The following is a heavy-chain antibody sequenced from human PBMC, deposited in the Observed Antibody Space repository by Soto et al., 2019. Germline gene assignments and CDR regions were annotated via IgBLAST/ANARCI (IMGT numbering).Heavy chain of an antibody. V-gene: IGHV3-23*01. CDR1: GFTFSNFA. Sequence: PGGSLRLSCAASGFTFSNFAMSWVRQAPGKGLEWVSSISYNGGTTYFADSVKGRFTISRDNFKNTLHLQMNSLRAEDTAIYFCAKARSSSWYYYYYGMDVWGQGTTVTVSS. CDR3: AKARSSSWYYYYYGMDV. CDR2: ISYNGGTT. J-gene: IGHJ6*02. D-gene: IGHD6-13*01.